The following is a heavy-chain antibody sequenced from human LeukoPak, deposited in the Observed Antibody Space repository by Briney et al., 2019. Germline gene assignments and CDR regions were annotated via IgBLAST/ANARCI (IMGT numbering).Heavy chain of an antibody. V-gene: IGHV3-33*06. CDR2: IWYDGSNK. D-gene: IGHD3-22*01. CDR3: ANQDSSGQFDC. Sequence: GGSLRLSCAASGFTFSSYGMHWVRQAPGKGLEWVAVIWYDGSNKYYADSVKGRFTISRDNSKNTLYLQMNSLRAEDTAVHYCANQDSSGQFDCWGQGTLVTVSS. J-gene: IGHJ4*02. CDR1: GFTFSSYG.